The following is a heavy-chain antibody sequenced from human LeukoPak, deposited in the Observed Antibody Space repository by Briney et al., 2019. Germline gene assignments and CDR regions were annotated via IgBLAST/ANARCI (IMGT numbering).Heavy chain of an antibody. Sequence: GGSLRLSCTASGFTFSTYWMSWVRQAPGKGLEWVANIKQDGSEKYYVDSVKGRFTISRDNAKNSLYLQMNSLRAEDTAVYYCARDKIVGATYFDYWGQGTLVTVSP. CDR3: ARDKIVGATYFDY. CDR2: IKQDGSEK. D-gene: IGHD1-26*01. J-gene: IGHJ4*02. CDR1: GFTFSTYW. V-gene: IGHV3-7*03.